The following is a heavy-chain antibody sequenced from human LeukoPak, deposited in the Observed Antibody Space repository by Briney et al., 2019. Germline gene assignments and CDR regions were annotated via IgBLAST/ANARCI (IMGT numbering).Heavy chain of an antibody. V-gene: IGHV1-69*13. CDR1: GGTFSSYA. D-gene: IGHD2-2*01. J-gene: IGHJ4*02. Sequence: SVKVSCKASGGTFSSYAISWVRQAPGQGLEWMGGIIPIFGTANYAQKFQGRVTITADESTSTAYMELSSLRSEDTAVYYCARDCSSTSCPPGYWGQGTLVTVSS. CDR2: IIPIFGTA. CDR3: ARDCSSTSCPPGY.